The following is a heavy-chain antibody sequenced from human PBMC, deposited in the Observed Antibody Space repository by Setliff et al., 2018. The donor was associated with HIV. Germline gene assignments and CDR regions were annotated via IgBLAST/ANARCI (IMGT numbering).Heavy chain of an antibody. Sequence: NPSETLSLTCAVYGAPFSGFHWGWIRQSPGKGLEWIGEIDHSGSTKYNPSLKSRVTLSVDTSKNQFSLTLNSLTAADTALYYCARAFRPNDAFDTWGQGTMVTVSS. CDR3: ARAFRPNDAFDT. CDR2: IDHSGST. V-gene: IGHV4-34*01. CDR1: GAPFSGFH. J-gene: IGHJ3*02.